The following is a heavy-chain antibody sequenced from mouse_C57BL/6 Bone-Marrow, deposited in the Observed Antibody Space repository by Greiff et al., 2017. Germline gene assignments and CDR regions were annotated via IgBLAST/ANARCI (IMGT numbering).Heavy chain of an antibody. Sequence: EVKLMESGGDLVKPGGSLKLSCAASGFTFSSYGMSWVRQTPDKRLEWVATISSGGSYTYYPDSVKGRFTISRDNAKNTLYLQMSSLKSEDTAMYYCARVGTCCGSNYFDYWGQGTTLTVSS. D-gene: IGHD1-1*01. V-gene: IGHV5-6*01. CDR3: ARVGTCCGSNYFDY. CDR2: ISSGGSYT. CDR1: GFTFSSYG. J-gene: IGHJ2*01.